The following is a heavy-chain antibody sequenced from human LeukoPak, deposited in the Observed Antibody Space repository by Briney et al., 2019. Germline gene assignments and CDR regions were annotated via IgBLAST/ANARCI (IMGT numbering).Heavy chain of an antibody. Sequence: SETLSLTCTVSVGAITSYYWSWIRQPAGKGLEWIGRIYSSGTTNYNPSLKSRVTISVDKSKHQFSLNLSSVPAADTAVYYGARDDYCSGGSCPLGYWGQGTLVTVSS. D-gene: IGHD2-15*01. V-gene: IGHV4-4*07. CDR1: VGAITSYY. CDR2: IYSSGTT. CDR3: ARDDYCSGGSCPLGY. J-gene: IGHJ4*02.